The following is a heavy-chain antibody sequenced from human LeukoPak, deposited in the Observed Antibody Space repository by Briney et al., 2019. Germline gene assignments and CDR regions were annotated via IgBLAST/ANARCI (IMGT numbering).Heavy chain of an antibody. CDR1: GFTFSSYE. V-gene: IGHV3-48*03. D-gene: IGHD1-26*01. J-gene: IGHJ4*02. CDR2: ISSSGSTK. CDR3: ASCPWEPVDY. Sequence: GGSLRLSCAASGFTFSSYEMNWVRQAPGKGLEWVSYISSSGSTKYYADSVKGRFTISRDNAKNTLYLQMNSLRAEDTAVYYCASCPWEPVDYWGQGTLVTVSS.